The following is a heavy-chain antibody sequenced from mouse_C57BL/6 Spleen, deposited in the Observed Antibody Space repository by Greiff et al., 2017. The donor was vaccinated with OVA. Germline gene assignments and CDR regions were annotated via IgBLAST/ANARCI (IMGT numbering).Heavy chain of an antibody. D-gene: IGHD2-4*01. CDR1: GYTFTSYW. CDR3: ARNYDPHAMDY. CDR2: IDPSDSYT. Sequence: QVQLQQLGAELVKPGASVKLSCKASGYTFTSYWMQWVKQRPGQGLEWIGEIDPSDSYTNYNQKFKGKATLTVDTSSSTAYMQLSSLTSEDSAVYYCARNYDPHAMDYWGQGTSVTVSS. V-gene: IGHV1-50*01. J-gene: IGHJ4*01.